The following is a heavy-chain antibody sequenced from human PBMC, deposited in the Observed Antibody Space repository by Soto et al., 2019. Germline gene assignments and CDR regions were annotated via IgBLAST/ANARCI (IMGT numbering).Heavy chain of an antibody. CDR2: ISSSSSYI. J-gene: IGHJ6*02. Sequence: PGGSLRLPCAASGFTFSSYSMNWVRQAPGKGLEWVSSISSSSSYIYYADSVKGRFTISRDNAKNSLYLQMNSLRAEDTAVYYCARDMPPLGYCSSTSCLGDRSYGMDVWGQGTTVTVSS. CDR1: GFTFSSYS. D-gene: IGHD2-2*01. CDR3: ARDMPPLGYCSSTSCLGDRSYGMDV. V-gene: IGHV3-21*01.